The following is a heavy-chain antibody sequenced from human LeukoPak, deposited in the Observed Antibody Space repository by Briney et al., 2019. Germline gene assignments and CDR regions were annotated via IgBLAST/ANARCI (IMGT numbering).Heavy chain of an antibody. CDR3: AREDTAMVPTYHFDY. V-gene: IGHV1-69*11. CDR2: VLPTLGTT. Sequence: SVKVSCTASGGTISSYAISWVRQAHGPGLEWMGRVLPTLGTTNTTPKFQVSATITTHQSTSTAYMELSSLRSENTAVYYCAREDTAMVPTYHFDYWGQRTLVTVSS. D-gene: IGHD5-18*01. J-gene: IGHJ4*02. CDR1: GGTISSYA.